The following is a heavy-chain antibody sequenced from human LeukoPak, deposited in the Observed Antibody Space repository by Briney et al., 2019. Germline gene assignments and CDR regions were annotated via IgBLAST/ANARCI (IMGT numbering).Heavy chain of an antibody. CDR2: IYPGGSET. D-gene: IGHD2-2*01. V-gene: IGHV5-51*04. Sequence: GEPLNISGKGSGYRFTSYWIGWVRQMPGKGLDWMGVIYPGGSETRTSPSFQGQAPFPADKPISPAYRKWTSLKPTATAMYSGARGYCSSTICYASGDSSGYPCDYWGRGTLVSVSS. J-gene: IGHJ4*02. CDR1: GYRFTSYW. CDR3: ARGYCSSTICYASGDSSGYPCDY.